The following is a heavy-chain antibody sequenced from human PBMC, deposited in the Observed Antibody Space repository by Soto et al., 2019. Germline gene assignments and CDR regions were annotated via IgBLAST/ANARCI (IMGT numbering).Heavy chain of an antibody. V-gene: IGHV3-33*01. CDR3: AVSTGVLDAFDI. J-gene: IGHJ3*02. D-gene: IGHD2-8*01. CDR1: GFTFSSYG. Sequence: GGSLRLSCAASGFTFSSYGMHWVRQAPGKGLEWVAVIWYDGSNKYYADSVKGRLTISRDNSKNTLYLQMNSLRAEDTAVYYCAVSTGVLDAFDIWGQGTMVTVSS. CDR2: IWYDGSNK.